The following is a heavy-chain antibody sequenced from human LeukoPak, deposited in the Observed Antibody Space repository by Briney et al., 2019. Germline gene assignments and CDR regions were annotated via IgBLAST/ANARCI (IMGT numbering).Heavy chain of an antibody. CDR1: GGSLSTYY. V-gene: IGHV4-59*01. D-gene: IGHD6-19*01. J-gene: IGHJ4*02. CDR2: IYYSGST. Sequence: SETLSLTCAVSGGSLSTYYWSWIRQPPGKGLEWIGYIYYSGSTNYNPSLKSRVTISVDTSKNQFSLKLSSVTAADTAVYYCARVSRNKQWLFDYWGQGTLVTVSS. CDR3: ARVSRNKQWLFDY.